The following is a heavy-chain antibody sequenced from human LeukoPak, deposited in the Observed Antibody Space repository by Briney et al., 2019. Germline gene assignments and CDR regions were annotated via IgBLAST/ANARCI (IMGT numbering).Heavy chain of an antibody. J-gene: IGHJ3*02. CDR2: ISSSSSYI. Sequence: GGSLRLSCAASGLTFSSYSMNWVRQAPGKGLEWVSSISSSSSYIYYADSVKGRFTISRDNAKNSLYLQMNSLRAEDTAVYYCARDTTSPNYDFWSGYSDAFDIWGQGTMVTVSS. CDR3: ARDTTSPNYDFWSGYSDAFDI. D-gene: IGHD3-3*01. V-gene: IGHV3-21*01. CDR1: GLTFSSYS.